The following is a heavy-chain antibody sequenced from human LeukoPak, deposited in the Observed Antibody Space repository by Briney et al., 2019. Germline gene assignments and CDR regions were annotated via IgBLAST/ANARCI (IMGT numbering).Heavy chain of an antibody. CDR2: ISYDGSNK. D-gene: IGHD3-16*02. J-gene: IGHJ4*02. CDR3: AREGQITFGGVIVMAPFFDY. Sequence: GGSLRLSCAASGFTFSSYAMHWVRQAPGKGLEWVAVISYDGSNKYYADSVKGRFTISRDNSKNTLYLQMNSLRAEDTAVYYCAREGQITFGGVIVMAPFFDYWGQGTRVTVSS. V-gene: IGHV3-30*04. CDR1: GFTFSSYA.